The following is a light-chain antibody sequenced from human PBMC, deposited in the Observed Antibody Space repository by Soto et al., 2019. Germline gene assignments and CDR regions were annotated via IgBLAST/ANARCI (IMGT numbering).Light chain of an antibody. J-gene: IGKJ5*01. Sequence: EIVLTQSPATLSLSPWERATLSCRASQSVSSYLAWYQQKPGQAPRLLIYDASNRATGIPARFSGSGSGTEFTLTISSLQSEDFALYYCQQYNNWPIIFGQGTRLEIK. CDR1: QSVSSY. CDR2: DAS. V-gene: IGKV3-11*01. CDR3: QQYNNWPII.